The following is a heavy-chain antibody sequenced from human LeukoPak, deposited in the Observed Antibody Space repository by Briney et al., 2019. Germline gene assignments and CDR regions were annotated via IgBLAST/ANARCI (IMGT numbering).Heavy chain of an antibody. J-gene: IGHJ4*02. CDR3: ARDTYYYHSSGYYGVFDY. D-gene: IGHD3-22*01. V-gene: IGHV4-61*02. Sequence: PSETLSLTCTVSGDSISSRNNYWSWIRQSAEKGLEWIGRIYTSRSTNYNPSLKSRVTMSLDTSKNQFSLRLSSVTAADTAVYYCARDTYYYHSSGYYGVFDYWGQGILVTVSS. CDR2: IYTSRST. CDR1: GDSISSRNNY.